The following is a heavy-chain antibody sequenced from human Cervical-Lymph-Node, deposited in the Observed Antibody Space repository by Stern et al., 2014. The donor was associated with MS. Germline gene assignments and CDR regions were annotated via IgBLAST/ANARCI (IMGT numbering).Heavy chain of an antibody. CDR2: ISYDGSNK. Sequence: VQLVESGGGVVQPGRSLRLSCAASGFTFSSYAMHWVRQAPGKGLEWVAVISYDGSNKYYADSVKGRFTISRDNSKNTLYLQMNSLRAEDTAVYYCARDGNYGYFDYWGQGTLVTVSS. D-gene: IGHD4-11*01. J-gene: IGHJ4*02. CDR1: GFTFSSYA. V-gene: IGHV3-30*01. CDR3: ARDGNYGYFDY.